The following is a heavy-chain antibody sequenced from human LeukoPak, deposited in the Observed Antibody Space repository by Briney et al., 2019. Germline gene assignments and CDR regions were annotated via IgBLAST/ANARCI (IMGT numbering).Heavy chain of an antibody. J-gene: IGHJ6*03. CDR3: ARVVVPAVSDYYMDV. D-gene: IGHD2-2*01. CDR1: GYTFTSYG. V-gene: IGHV1-18*01. CDR2: ISAYNGNT. Sequence: GASVKVSCKASGYTFTSYGISWVRQAPGQGLEWMGWISAYNGNTNYAQKLQGRVTMTTDTSTSTAYMELRSLRSGDTAVYYCARVVVPAVSDYYMDVWGKGTTVTVSS.